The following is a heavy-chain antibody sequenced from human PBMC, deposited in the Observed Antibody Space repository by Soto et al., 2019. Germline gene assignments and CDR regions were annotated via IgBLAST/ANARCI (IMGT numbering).Heavy chain of an antibody. J-gene: IGHJ5*02. Sequence: ASVKVSCKASGYTFTSYYMHWVRQAPGQGLEWMGIINPSGGSTSYAQKFQGRVTMTRDTSTSTVYMELSSLRSEDTAGYYCARDGLRFLEWLSTLHPWGQGTLVTVSS. CDR3: ARDGLRFLEWLSTLHP. CDR2: INPSGGST. V-gene: IGHV1-46*03. CDR1: GYTFTSYY. D-gene: IGHD3-3*01.